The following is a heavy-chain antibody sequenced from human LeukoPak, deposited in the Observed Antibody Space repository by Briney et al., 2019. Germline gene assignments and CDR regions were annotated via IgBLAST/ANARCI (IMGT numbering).Heavy chain of an antibody. V-gene: IGHV3-23*05. Sequence: GGSLRLSCAASGFSFSTCGMSWVRQTPGKGLEWVSFISINTNTFYADSVRGRFTISRDRSKNTLLLQMNSLRDEDSAVYYCGISQTWDHLFEAWGQGTLVTVSS. J-gene: IGHJ5*02. CDR1: GFSFSTCG. D-gene: IGHD1-14*01. CDR2: ISINTNT. CDR3: GISQTWDHLFEA.